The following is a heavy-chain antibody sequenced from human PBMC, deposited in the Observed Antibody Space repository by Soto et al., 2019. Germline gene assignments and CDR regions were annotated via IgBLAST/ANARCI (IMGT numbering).Heavy chain of an antibody. V-gene: IGHV4-31*03. CDR2: IYYSGST. D-gene: IGHD3-3*01. CDR1: GGSISSGGYY. CDR3: ASLVYDFWSGYLLP. J-gene: IGHJ5*02. Sequence: SETLSLTCTVSGGSISSGGYYWSWIRQHPGKGLEWIGYIYYSGSTYYNPSLKSRVTISVDTSKNQFSLKLSSVTAADTAVYYCASLVYDFWSGYLLPWGQGTLVTVSS.